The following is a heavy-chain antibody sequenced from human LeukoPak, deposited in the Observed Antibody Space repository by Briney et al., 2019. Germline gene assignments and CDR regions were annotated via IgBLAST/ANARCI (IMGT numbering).Heavy chain of an antibody. CDR2: INPSGGST. Sequence: EASVKVSCKASGYIFTGYYMHWVRQAPGQGLEWMGIINPSGGSTSYAQKFQGRVTTTRDTSTSTVYMELSSLRSEDTAVYYCAREGSWRYFDWLPSAPPTDNWFDPWGQGTLVTVSS. CDR3: AREGSWRYFDWLPSAPPTDNWFDP. J-gene: IGHJ5*02. CDR1: GYIFTGYY. D-gene: IGHD3-9*01. V-gene: IGHV1-46*01.